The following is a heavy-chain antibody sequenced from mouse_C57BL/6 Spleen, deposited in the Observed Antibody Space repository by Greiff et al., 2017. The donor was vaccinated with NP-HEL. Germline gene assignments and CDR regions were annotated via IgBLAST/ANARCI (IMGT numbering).Heavy chain of an antibody. CDR1: GYTFTSYW. D-gene: IGHD4-1*01. J-gene: IGHJ2*01. V-gene: IGHV1-55*01. CDR3: AREGITGPFDY. CDR2: IYPGSGST. Sequence: VQLQQPGAELVKPGASVNMSCKASGYTFTSYWITWVTQRPGPGLEWIGDIYPGSGSTTYNEKFKSKATLTVDTSSRTAYMQLSSLTSEDSAVYYCAREGITGPFDYGGQGTTLTVSS.